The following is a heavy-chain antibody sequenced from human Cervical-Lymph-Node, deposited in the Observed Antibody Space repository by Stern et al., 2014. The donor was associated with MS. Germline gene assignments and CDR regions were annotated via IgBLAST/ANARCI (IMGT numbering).Heavy chain of an antibody. CDR2: VSGNSGYI. CDR3: AKDMGSGYDYPHYYHYGLDV. CDR1: GFTFDDYA. J-gene: IGHJ6*02. Sequence: EVQLVESGGGLVQPGRSLRLSCAASGFTFDDYAMHWVRQAPGKGLEWVSGVSGNSGYIGYADSVKGRFTISRDNANNSLYLQMNSLRAEDTALYYCAKDMGSGYDYPHYYHYGLDVWGQGTTVTVS. D-gene: IGHD5-12*01. V-gene: IGHV3-9*01.